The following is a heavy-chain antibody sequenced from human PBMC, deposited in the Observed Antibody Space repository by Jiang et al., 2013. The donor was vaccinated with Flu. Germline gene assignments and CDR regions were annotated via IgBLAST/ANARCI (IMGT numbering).Heavy chain of an antibody. CDR1: AASISSHY. V-gene: IGHV4-59*08. J-gene: IGHJ6*02. D-gene: IGHD2-21*02. Sequence: SLTCAVSAASISSHYWSWIRQPPGKGLEWIGYIHNSGTTNYNPSLKSRVTISIDTSTNQFSLKLISVTAPDTAVYYCARSYCGGDCYSMFGYSYYGMDVWGQGTTVTVSS. CDR2: IHNSGTT. CDR3: ARSYCGGDCYSMFGYSYYGMDV.